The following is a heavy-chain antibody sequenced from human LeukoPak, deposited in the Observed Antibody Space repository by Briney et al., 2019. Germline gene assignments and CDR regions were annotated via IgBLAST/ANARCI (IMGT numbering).Heavy chain of an antibody. V-gene: IGHV1-18*01. J-gene: IGHJ4*02. CDR3: ARRNYDILTGYSFHFDY. Sequence: ASVKVSCKASGYTFTSYGISWVRQAPGQGLEWMGWISAYNGNTNYAQKLQGRVTMTTDTSTSTAYMELRSLRSDDTAVYYCARRNYDILTGYSFHFDYWGQGTLVTVS. D-gene: IGHD3-9*01. CDR1: GYTFTSYG. CDR2: ISAYNGNT.